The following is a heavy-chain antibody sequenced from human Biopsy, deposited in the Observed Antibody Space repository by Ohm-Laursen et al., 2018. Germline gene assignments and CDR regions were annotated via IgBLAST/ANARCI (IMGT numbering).Heavy chain of an antibody. CDR2: IYTSGST. CDR3: ARAAFGPFDS. V-gene: IGHV4-4*07. J-gene: IGHJ4*02. D-gene: IGHD3-16*01. Sequence: GTLSLTCAVSGESMGTYYWNWIRQPAGKGLEWIGRIYTSGSTNFNPPLKSRVTMSIDTSKNQFSLRLSSVTAADTAVYYCARAAFGPFDSWGQGALVTVSS. CDR1: GESMGTYY.